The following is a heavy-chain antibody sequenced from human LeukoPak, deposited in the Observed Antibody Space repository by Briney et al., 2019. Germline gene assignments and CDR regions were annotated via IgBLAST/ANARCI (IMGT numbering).Heavy chain of an antibody. CDR3: VASMGSY. Sequence: PGGSLRLSCAASGFTFSTYWMHWVRHVPGKGVVWVSRINSDGGIITYADSVKGRFTISRDNARNMVYMQMNSLRAEDTAVYYCVASMGSYWGQGTLVPVSS. D-gene: IGHD1-26*01. J-gene: IGHJ4*02. CDR1: GFTFSTYW. CDR2: INSDGGII. V-gene: IGHV3-74*03.